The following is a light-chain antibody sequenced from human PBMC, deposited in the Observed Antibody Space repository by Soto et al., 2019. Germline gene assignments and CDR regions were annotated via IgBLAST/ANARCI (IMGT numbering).Light chain of an antibody. CDR3: QQRSNWPTT. CDR2: DAS. V-gene: IGKV3-15*01. J-gene: IGKJ4*01. CDR1: QSVTNK. Sequence: EMLMTQSPATLSVSPGERVSLSCWASQSVTNKLAWYQQRPGQPPRLLLYDASTRATGVPATFSGSGSGTDFTLTISSLQSEDLGVYYCQQRSNWPTTFGGGTKVDIK.